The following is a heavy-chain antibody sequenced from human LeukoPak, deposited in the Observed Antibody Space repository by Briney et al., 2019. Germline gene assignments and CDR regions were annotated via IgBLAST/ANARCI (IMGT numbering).Heavy chain of an antibody. CDR2: IIPILGIA. Sequence: SVKVSCKASGGTFSSYAISWVRQAPGQGLEWMGGIIPILGIANYAQKFQGRVTITADKSTSTAYMELSSLRSEDTAVYYCAQNAAEGSSWTDWYFDLWGRGTLVTVSS. CDR3: AQNAAEGSSWTDWYFDL. V-gene: IGHV1-69*10. D-gene: IGHD6-13*01. CDR1: GGTFSSYA. J-gene: IGHJ2*01.